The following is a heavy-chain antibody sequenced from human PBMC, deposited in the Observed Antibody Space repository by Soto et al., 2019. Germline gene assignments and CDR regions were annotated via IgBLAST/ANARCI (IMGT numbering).Heavy chain of an antibody. D-gene: IGHD3-22*01. CDR2: IHTSEST. Sequence: SETLSLTCTVSGGSISSYYWSWIRQPAGKGLEWIGRIHTSESTNYNPSLKSRVTMSVDTSKNQFSLKLSSVTAADTAVYYCARDYYDSSGRDAFDIWGQGTMVTVSS. CDR3: ARDYYDSSGRDAFDI. V-gene: IGHV4-4*07. J-gene: IGHJ3*02. CDR1: GGSISSYY.